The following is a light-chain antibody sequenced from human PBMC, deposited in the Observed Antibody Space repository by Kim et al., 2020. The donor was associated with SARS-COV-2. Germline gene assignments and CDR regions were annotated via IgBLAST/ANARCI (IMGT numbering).Light chain of an antibody. V-gene: IGKV3-20*01. CDR2: GAS. Sequence: EIVLTQSPGTLSLSPGERATLSCRASQSVSSSYLAWYQQKPGQAPRLLIYGASSRATGIPDRFSGSGSGTDFTLTISRLEPEDFAVYFCQQFGISLLTFGGVTTVEIK. J-gene: IGKJ4*01. CDR1: QSVSSSY. CDR3: QQFGISLLT.